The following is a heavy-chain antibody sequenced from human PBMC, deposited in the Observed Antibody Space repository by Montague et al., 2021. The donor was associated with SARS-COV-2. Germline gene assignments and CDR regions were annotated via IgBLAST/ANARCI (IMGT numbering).Heavy chain of an antibody. CDR1: IRSCTSY. Sequence: SETRSLTCTVSIRSCTSYWAWIRQHPGKGLEWIGGIYPDGKMFYNSSLKSRVTMSIDTSENQFSLNLNSVTAADTAVYYCSGHSGGSEVSGLDYWGQGTLVTVSS. V-gene: IGHV4-39*01. CDR3: SGHSGGSEVSGLDY. D-gene: IGHD3-10*01. CDR2: IYPDGKM. J-gene: IGHJ4*02.